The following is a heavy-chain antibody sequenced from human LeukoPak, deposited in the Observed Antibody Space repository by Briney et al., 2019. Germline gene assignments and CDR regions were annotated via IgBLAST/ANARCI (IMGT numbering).Heavy chain of an antibody. CDR3: ARDLGNTGLGY. Sequence: GASVKASCKAAGYTFGNYGISWVRQAPGQGLEWMGWINGYNGNTNYDQKFRGRVSMTTDTSTTTAYMELRSLRGDDTAVYYCARDLGNTGLGYWGQGTLVTVSS. D-gene: IGHD5-12*01. J-gene: IGHJ4*02. CDR2: INGYNGNT. V-gene: IGHV1-18*01. CDR1: GYTFGNYG.